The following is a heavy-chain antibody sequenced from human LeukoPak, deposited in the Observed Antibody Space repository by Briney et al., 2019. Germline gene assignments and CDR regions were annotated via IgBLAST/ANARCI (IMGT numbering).Heavy chain of an antibody. J-gene: IGHJ4*02. D-gene: IGHD2-2*01. CDR3: AKGASYCSSPSCYAACFDY. Sequence: PGGSLRLSCGASAFNFSTYAMSWVRQAPGKGLEWVSSISGIGATTYYADSVKGRFTISRDNSKNTLYLLMNSLKAEDTAVYFCAKGASYCSSPSCYAACFDYWGQGTLVTVSS. V-gene: IGHV3-23*01. CDR1: AFNFSTYA. CDR2: ISGIGATT.